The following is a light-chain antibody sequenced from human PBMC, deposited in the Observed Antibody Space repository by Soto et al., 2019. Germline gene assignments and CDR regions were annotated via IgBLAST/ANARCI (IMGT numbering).Light chain of an antibody. CDR3: QHYDSLPIT. J-gene: IGKJ5*01. V-gene: IGKV3-20*01. Sequence: IVLTQSPGTLSLSPGERATLSCRASQSVSSNFLAWYQQKPGQAPRLLIYGASNRATGIPDRFSGSGSGTDFTLTISRLEPEDFAVFYCQHYDSLPITFGQGTRLEIK. CDR1: QSVSSNF. CDR2: GAS.